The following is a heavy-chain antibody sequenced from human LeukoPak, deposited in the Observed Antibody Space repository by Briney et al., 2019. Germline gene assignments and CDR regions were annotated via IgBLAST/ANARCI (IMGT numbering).Heavy chain of an antibody. CDR1: GGTFSRYA. V-gene: IGHV1-69*05. D-gene: IGHD3-22*01. J-gene: IGHJ3*02. CDR2: IIPIFGTA. CDR3: ARAGGNYYDSSGYDFDI. Sequence: ATVKVSCKASGGTFSRYAISWVPQDPGQGLEWMGRIIPIFGTANYAQKFQGRVTITTDESTSTAYIELPSLISEDTAVYCCARAGGNYYDSSGYDFDIWGQGTMVTVSS.